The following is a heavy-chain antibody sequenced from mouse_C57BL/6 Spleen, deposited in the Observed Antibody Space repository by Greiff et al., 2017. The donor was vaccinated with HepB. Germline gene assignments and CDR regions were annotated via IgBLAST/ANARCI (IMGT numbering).Heavy chain of an antibody. CDR3: ARRPLGYYLDY. Sequence: VKLQESGAELARPGASVKMSCKASGYTFTSYTMHWVKQRPGQGLEWIGYINPSSGYTKYNQKFKDKATLTADKSSSTAYMQLSSLTSEDSAVYYCARRPLGYYLDYWGQGTTLTVSS. CDR2: INPSSGYT. CDR1: GYTFTSYT. V-gene: IGHV1-4*01. J-gene: IGHJ2*01.